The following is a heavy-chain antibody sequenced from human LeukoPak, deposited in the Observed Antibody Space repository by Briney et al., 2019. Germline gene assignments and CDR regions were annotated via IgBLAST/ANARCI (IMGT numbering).Heavy chain of an antibody. J-gene: IGHJ4*02. Sequence: PSETLSLTCTVSGGSISSSSHYWGWIRQPPGKGLEWIGSIYYSGSTYYNPSLKSRVTISVDTSKNQFSLKLSSVTAADTAVYYCARTIAGAPDYWGQGTLVTVSS. CDR1: GGSISSSSHY. D-gene: IGHD1-26*01. CDR2: IYYSGST. CDR3: ARTIAGAPDY. V-gene: IGHV4-39*01.